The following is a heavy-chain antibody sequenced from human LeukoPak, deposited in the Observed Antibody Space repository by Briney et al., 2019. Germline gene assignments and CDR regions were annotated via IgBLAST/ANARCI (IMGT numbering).Heavy chain of an antibody. CDR1: GFTFSTYW. CDR2: IKQDGREK. Sequence: GGSLRLSCAASGFTFSTYWMTWVRQAPGKGLEWVANIKQDGREKYYVDSVKGRFTISRDNAKNSLYLQMNSLRAEDTAVYYCARGRIAVAGTYIPSNWGPQLYYMDVWGKGTTVTVSS. J-gene: IGHJ6*03. D-gene: IGHD6-19*01. CDR3: ARGRIAVAGTYIPSNWGPQLYYMDV. V-gene: IGHV3-7*01.